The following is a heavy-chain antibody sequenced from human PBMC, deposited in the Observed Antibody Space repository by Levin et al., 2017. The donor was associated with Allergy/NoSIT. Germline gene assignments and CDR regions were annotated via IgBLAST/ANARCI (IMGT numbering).Heavy chain of an antibody. CDR3: AREGPGYSGYDS. CDR2: IWYDGSNK. J-gene: IGHJ4*02. V-gene: IGHV3-33*01. D-gene: IGHD5-12*01. CDR1: GFTFSSYG. Sequence: GESLKISCAASGFTFSSYGMHWVRQAPGKGLEWVAVIWYDGSNKYYADSVKGRFTISRDNSKNTLYLQMNSLRAEDTAVYYCAREGPGYSGYDSWGQGTLVTVSS.